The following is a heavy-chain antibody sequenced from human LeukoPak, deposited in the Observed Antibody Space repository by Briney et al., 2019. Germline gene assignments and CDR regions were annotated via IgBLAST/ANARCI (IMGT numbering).Heavy chain of an antibody. CDR2: IYYSGSA. J-gene: IGHJ4*02. V-gene: IGHV4-59*11. D-gene: IGHD3-9*01. CDR3: ARAPPYYDILTGYYPRYYFDY. CDR1: GGSISSHY. Sequence: SETLSLTCTVSGGSISSHYWSWIRQPPGKGLEWIGYIYYSGSAHYNPSLKGRVTISVDTSKNQFSLKLSSVTAADTAVYYCARAPPYYDILTGYYPRYYFDYWGQGTLVTVSS.